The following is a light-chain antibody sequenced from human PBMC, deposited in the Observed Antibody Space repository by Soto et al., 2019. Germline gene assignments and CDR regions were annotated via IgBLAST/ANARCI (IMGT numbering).Light chain of an antibody. J-gene: IGKJ5*01. CDR2: AAS. V-gene: IGKV3-20*01. CDR3: QQYGSSQVT. Sequence: ERVLTQSPGTLSLSPGERATLSCRASQSVSSSYLAWYQQKPGQAPRLLIYAASNRATGVPDRFSGSGSGTDFTLTISRLEPEDFAVYYCQQYGSSQVTFGQGTRLEIK. CDR1: QSVSSSY.